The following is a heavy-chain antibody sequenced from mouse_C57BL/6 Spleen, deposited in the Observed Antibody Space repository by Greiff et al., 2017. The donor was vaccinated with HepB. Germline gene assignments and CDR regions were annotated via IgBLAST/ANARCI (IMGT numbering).Heavy chain of an antibody. CDR2: IDPSDSYT. J-gene: IGHJ1*03. CDR1: GYTFTSYW. Sequence: VQLQQPGAELVRPGTSVKLSCKASGYTFTSYWMHWVKQRPGQGLEWIGVIDPSDSYTNYNQKFKGKATLTVDTSSSTAYMQLISLTSEDSAVYYCARAPHYYGSSHWYFDVWGTGTTVTVSS. CDR3: ARAPHYYGSSHWYFDV. D-gene: IGHD1-1*01. V-gene: IGHV1-59*01.